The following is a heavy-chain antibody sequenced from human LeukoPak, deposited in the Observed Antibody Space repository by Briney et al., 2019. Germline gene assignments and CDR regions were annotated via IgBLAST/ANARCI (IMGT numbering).Heavy chain of an antibody. CDR1: GYTFTDYS. Sequence: EASVKVSCKTSGYTFTDYSMHWVRQGPGQGLEWMGWINPNSGATNYAQKFQGRVTMTRDTSITTAYMELSRLTSDDAAVYYCSTEDKYCTTTSCVDYWGQGTLVTVST. V-gene: IGHV1-2*02. CDR2: INPNSGAT. D-gene: IGHD2-2*01. J-gene: IGHJ4*02. CDR3: STEDKYCTTTSCVDY.